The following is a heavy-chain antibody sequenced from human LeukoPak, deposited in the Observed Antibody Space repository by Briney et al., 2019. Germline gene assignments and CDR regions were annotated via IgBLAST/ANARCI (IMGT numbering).Heavy chain of an antibody. D-gene: IGHD3-3*01. J-gene: IGHJ4*02. CDR2: IFHSGTT. CDR1: GGSISSGGHY. Sequence: PSQTLSLTCSVSGGSISSGGHYWSWIRQPPGKGLEWIGYIFHSGTTYYNPSLKSRVTISVDRSKNQFSLKLSSVTAADTAVYYCARCVWSGYDTSMHFDYWGQGTLVTVSS. CDR3: ARCVWSGYDTSMHFDY. V-gene: IGHV4-30-2*01.